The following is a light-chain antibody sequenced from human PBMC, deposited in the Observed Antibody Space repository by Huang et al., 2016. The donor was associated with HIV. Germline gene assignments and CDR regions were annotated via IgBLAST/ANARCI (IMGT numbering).Light chain of an antibody. CDR2: DAS. CDR1: PTVGTD. V-gene: IGKV3-15*01. J-gene: IGKJ4*01. Sequence: EILMTQSPVTLSVSPGERATLSCRASPTVGTDLAWFQQKPGQSPRLLIYDASPRATGVPAYFSGSGSGTEFTLTINSLQSEDFAVYYCQQYNDRRTFGGGTKVEIK. CDR3: QQYNDRRT.